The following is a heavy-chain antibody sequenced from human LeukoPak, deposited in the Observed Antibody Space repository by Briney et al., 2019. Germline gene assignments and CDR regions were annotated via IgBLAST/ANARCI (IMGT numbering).Heavy chain of an antibody. V-gene: IGHV1-46*01. CDR3: ARDQEGFDY. CDR2: IYPRDGST. Sequence: ASVKVSCKASGYTFTNNYLHWVRQAPGQGLEWMGMIYPRDGSTSYAQNFQGRVTVTRDTSATTVHMELRGLRSEDTAVYYCARDQEGFDYWGQGTVVTVSS. J-gene: IGHJ4*02. CDR1: GYTFTNNY.